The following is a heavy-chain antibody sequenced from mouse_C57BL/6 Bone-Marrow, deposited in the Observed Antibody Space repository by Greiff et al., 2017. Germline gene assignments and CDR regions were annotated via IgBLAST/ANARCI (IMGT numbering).Heavy chain of an antibody. Sequence: QVHVKQSGPELVKPGASVKISCKASGYTFTDYYINWVKQRPGQGLEWIGWIFPGSGSTYYNEKFKGKATLTVDKSSSTAYMLLSSLTSEDSAVYFCARGGYSNYGFAYWGQGTLVTVSA. V-gene: IGHV1-75*01. J-gene: IGHJ3*01. CDR3: ARGGYSNYGFAY. CDR1: GYTFTDYY. D-gene: IGHD2-5*01. CDR2: IFPGSGST.